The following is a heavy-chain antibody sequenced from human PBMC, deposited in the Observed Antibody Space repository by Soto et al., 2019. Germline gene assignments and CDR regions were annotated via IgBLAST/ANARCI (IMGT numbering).Heavy chain of an antibody. V-gene: IGHV3-23*01. CDR2: ISGSGGST. Sequence: EVQLLESGGGLVQPGGSLRLSCAASGFTFSSSAMSWVRQAPGKGLEWVSGISGSGGSTDYADSVKGRFTISRDNSKNTLYLQMNSLRAEDTAVYYCAKDRTGRSRRIAAAGAFDYWGQGTLVTVSS. CDR3: AKDRTGRSRRIAAAGAFDY. CDR1: GFTFSSSA. D-gene: IGHD6-13*01. J-gene: IGHJ4*02.